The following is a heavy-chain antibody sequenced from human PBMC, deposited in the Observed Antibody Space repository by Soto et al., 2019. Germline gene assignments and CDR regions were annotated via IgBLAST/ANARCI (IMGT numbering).Heavy chain of an antibody. Sequence: EVQLLEPGGGLVQPGGSLRLSCAASGFTFSSYAMSWVRQTPGKGLEWVSGISGGGGNTYYADSVTGRFTISRDNSRNTLYLQMNSLRAADTAIYYCAKDRGAGGRFSGIAVAGIPSWGQGTLVTVSS. J-gene: IGHJ5*02. CDR2: ISGGGGNT. CDR1: GFTFSSYA. D-gene: IGHD6-19*01. V-gene: IGHV3-23*01. CDR3: AKDRGAGGRFSGIAVAGIPS.